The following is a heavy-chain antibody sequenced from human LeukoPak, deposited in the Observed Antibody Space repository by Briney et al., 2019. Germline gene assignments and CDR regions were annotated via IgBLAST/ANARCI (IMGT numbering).Heavy chain of an antibody. V-gene: IGHV3-53*01. D-gene: IGHD2-21*02. CDR1: GFTVNNNY. Sequence: GGPLRLSCEASGFTVNNNYMNWVHKAPGKGLEWVSLIYSGDSTYYADSVKGRFIISRDNSKNTLYLQMNSLRAEDTAVYYCAREVATGFSCFDYWGQGTLVTVSS. J-gene: IGHJ4*02. CDR2: IYSGDST. CDR3: AREVATGFSCFDY.